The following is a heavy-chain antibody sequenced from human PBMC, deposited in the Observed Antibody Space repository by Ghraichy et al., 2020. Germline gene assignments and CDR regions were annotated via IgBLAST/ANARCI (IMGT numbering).Heavy chain of an antibody. CDR1: GGSISSYY. CDR3: ARVKVGYSSGWLLDY. J-gene: IGHJ4*02. V-gene: IGHV4-59*01. D-gene: IGHD6-19*01. CDR2: VSYTGSA. Sequence: SETLSLTCTVSGGSISSYYWSWIRQPPGKGLEWIGYVSYTGSATYDPSLKSRLTISVDTPHNEFSLKFRSVTAADTAVYYCARVKVGYSSGWLLDYWGQGTLVTVSS.